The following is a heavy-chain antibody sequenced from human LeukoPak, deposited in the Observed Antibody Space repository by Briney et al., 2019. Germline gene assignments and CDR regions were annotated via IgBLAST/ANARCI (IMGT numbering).Heavy chain of an antibody. CDR1: GYTFTTHA. D-gene: IGHD5-18*01. CDR3: ARAGYSYGLYFDY. J-gene: IGHJ4*02. CDR2: INAGKGST. Sequence: GASVKVSCKTSGYTFTTHAMHWVRQAPGQGLEWMGWINAGKGSTKYSQKFQARLTITSDTSANTAYMELSSLRSEDTAVYYCARAGYSYGLYFDYWGQGTLVTVSS. V-gene: IGHV1-3*01.